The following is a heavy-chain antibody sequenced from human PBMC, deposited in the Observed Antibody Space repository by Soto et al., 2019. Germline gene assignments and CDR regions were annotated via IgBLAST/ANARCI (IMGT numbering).Heavy chain of an antibody. CDR2: TYYRSKWYN. CDR1: GDSVSSNSAA. D-gene: IGHD2-8*01. Sequence: QSQTLSLPCAISGDSVSSNSAAWNWIRQSPSRGLEWLGRTYYRSKWYNDYAVSVKSRITINPDTSKDQFSLQLNSVTPEDTAVYYCARGVWPGEDIVLMVYGWFDPWGQGTLVTVSS. V-gene: IGHV6-1*01. CDR3: ARGVWPGEDIVLMVYGWFDP. J-gene: IGHJ5*02.